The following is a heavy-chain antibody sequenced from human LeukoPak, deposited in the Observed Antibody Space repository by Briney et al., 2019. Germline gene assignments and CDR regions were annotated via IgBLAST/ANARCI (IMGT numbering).Heavy chain of an antibody. V-gene: IGHV3-23*01. CDR2: ISGSGDKT. Sequence: GGSLRLSCAASGFTFSSYAMSWVRQAPGKGLEWVSLISGSGDKTYYADSVKGRFTISRDNSKNTLYLQVNSLRADDTAVYYCAKDDPNDYKPWIYWGQGTLVTVSS. CDR3: AKDDPNDYKPWIY. CDR1: GFTFSSYA. D-gene: IGHD4-11*01. J-gene: IGHJ4*02.